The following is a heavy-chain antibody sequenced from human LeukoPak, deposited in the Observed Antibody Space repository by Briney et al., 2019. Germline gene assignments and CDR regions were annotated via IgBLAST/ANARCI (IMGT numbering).Heavy chain of an antibody. CDR1: GYTFTCYY. CDR2: INPNSGGT. J-gene: IGHJ4*02. D-gene: IGHD1-14*01. Sequence: ASVKVSCKASGYTFTCYYMHWVRQAPGQGLEWMGWINPNSGGTNYAQKFQGRVTMTRDTSISTAYMELSRLRSDDTAVYYCARDDLPLSRGNPFDYWGQGTLVTVSS. V-gene: IGHV1-2*02. CDR3: ARDDLPLSRGNPFDY.